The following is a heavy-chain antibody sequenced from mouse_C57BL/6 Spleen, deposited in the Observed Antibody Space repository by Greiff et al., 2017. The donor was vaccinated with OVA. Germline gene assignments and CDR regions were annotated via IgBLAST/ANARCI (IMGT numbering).Heavy chain of an antibody. J-gene: IGHJ4*01. V-gene: IGHV1-80*01. CDR3: ARDTTVVESAWGMDY. D-gene: IGHD1-1*01. Sequence: VQLQESGAELVKPGASVKISCKASGYAFSSYWMNWVKQRPGRGLGGIGQIYPGEGDTNSKGKFKGKATLTADKSSSTAYMQLSSLTSEDSAVYFCARDTTVVESAWGMDYWGQGTSVTVSS. CDR2: IYPGEGDT. CDR1: GYAFSSYW.